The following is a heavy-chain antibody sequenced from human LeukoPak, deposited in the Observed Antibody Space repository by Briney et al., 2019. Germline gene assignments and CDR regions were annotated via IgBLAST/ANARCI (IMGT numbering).Heavy chain of an antibody. Sequence: SETLSLTCTVSGYSISSGYYWGWIRQPPGKGLEWIGSIYHSGSTYYNPSLKSRVTISVDTSKNQFSLKLGSVTAADTAVYYCARGRAAAAGTTGNKWFDPWGQGTLVTVSS. D-gene: IGHD6-13*01. CDR2: IYHSGST. V-gene: IGHV4-38-2*02. J-gene: IGHJ5*02. CDR3: ARGRAAAAGTTGNKWFDP. CDR1: GYSISSGYY.